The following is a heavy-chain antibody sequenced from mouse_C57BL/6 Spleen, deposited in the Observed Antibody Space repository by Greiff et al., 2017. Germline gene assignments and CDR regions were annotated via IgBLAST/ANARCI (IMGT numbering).Heavy chain of an antibody. J-gene: IGHJ4*01. CDR2: INPSSGYT. CDR1: GYTFTSYT. Sequence: VKLVESGAELARPGASVKMSCKASGYTFTSYTMHWVKQRPGQGLEWIGYINPSSGYTKYNQKFKDKATLTADKSSSTAYMQLSSLTSEDSAVYYCARGGAMDYWGRGTSVTVSS. V-gene: IGHV1-4*01. CDR3: ARGGAMDY.